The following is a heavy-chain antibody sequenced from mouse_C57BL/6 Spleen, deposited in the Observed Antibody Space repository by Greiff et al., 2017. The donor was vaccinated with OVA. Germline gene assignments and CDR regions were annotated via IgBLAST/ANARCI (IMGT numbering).Heavy chain of an antibody. CDR2: IRSKSDNYAK. Sequence: EVKLVESGGGLVQPGGSMKLSCDASGFTFSNYWMNWVRQSPEKGLEWVGQIRSKSDNYAKHYEESVKGRFTISRDDSKSSVYLRMNNIRAEDTGIYYCTDPTGTLAYWGQGTLVTVSA. CDR3: TDPTGTLAY. D-gene: IGHD4-1*02. J-gene: IGHJ3*01. V-gene: IGHV6-3*01. CDR1: GFTFSNYW.